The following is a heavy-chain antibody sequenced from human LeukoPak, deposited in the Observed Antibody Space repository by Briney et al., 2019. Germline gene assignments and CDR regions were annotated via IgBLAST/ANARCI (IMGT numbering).Heavy chain of an antibody. D-gene: IGHD3-10*01. J-gene: IGHJ4*02. V-gene: IGHV3-21*01. CDR2: ISSSSSYI. Sequence: GGSLRLSCAASGFTFSSYSMNWVRQAPGKGLEWVSSISSSSSYIYYADSVKGRFTISRDNAKNSLYLQMKGLRAEDTAVYYCARDMVRGGWDYWGQGTLVTVSS. CDR1: GFTFSSYS. CDR3: ARDMVRGGWDY.